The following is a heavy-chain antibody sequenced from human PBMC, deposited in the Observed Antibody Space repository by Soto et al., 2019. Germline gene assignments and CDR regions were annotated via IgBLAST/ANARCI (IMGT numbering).Heavy chain of an antibody. V-gene: IGHV4-39*01. D-gene: IGHD4-17*01. CDR2: IYYSGSA. Sequence: SETLSLTCTVSGGSISSSSYYWGWIRQPPGKGLEWIGSIYYSGSAYYNPSLKSRVTISVDTSKNQFSLKLSSVTAADTAVYYCASRTVSEVIYGMDVWGKGTTVTVSS. J-gene: IGHJ6*04. CDR3: ASRTVSEVIYGMDV. CDR1: GGSISSSSYY.